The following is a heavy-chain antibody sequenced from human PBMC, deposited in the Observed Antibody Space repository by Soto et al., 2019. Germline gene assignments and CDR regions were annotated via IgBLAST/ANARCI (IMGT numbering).Heavy chain of an antibody. D-gene: IGHD1-26*01. CDR2: ISGSGDRT. V-gene: IGHV3-23*01. J-gene: IGHJ3*01. CDR3: AKQSFKWELYAFDF. Sequence: GGSLRLSCGASGFTFRSYAMSWVRPTPGKGLEWVAGISGSGDRTYYADSVKGRFNISRDNSKNTVDLQLRSLRVEDTAVYFCAKQSFKWELYAFDFWGQGTMVTVSS. CDR1: GFTFRSYA.